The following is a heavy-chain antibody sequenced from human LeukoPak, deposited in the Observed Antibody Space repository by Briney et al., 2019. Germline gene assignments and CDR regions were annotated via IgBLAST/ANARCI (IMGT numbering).Heavy chain of an antibody. V-gene: IGHV4-59*01. J-gene: IGHJ4*02. Sequence: SETLSLTCTVSGGSISSYYWSWIRQPPGKGLEWIGHIYYSGNTNYNPSLKSRVTISIDTSKNQFSLRLSSETAADTAVYYCARGAAGYSYGWGQGTLVTVSS. CDR3: ARGAAGYSYG. CDR2: IYYSGNT. D-gene: IGHD5-18*01. CDR1: GGSISSYY.